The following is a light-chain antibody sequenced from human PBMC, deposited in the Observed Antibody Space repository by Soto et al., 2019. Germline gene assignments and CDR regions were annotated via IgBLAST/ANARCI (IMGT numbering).Light chain of an antibody. V-gene: IGLV2-14*01. J-gene: IGLJ2*01. CDR2: EVN. CDR3: SSYTSSNTLVA. Sequence: QSALTQPASVSGSPGQSIIISCNGTSSDVVVYNFVSWYQQHPAKAPKLMIYEVNNRPSGVSNRFSGSKSGNTASLTISGLQAEDEADYYCSSYTSSNTLVAFGGGTKLTVL. CDR1: SSDVVVYNF.